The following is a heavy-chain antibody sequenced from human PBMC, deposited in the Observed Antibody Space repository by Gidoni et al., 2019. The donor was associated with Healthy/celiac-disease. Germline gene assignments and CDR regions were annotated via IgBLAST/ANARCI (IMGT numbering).Heavy chain of an antibody. D-gene: IGHD6-19*01. CDR1: GGSISSSSYY. CDR3: ARRSRIAVAGTVDY. CDR2: IYYSGST. J-gene: IGHJ4*02. V-gene: IGHV4-39*01. Sequence: QLQLQESGPGLVKPSETLSLTCTVSGGSISSSSYYWGWIRQPPGKGLEWIGSIYYSGSTYYNPSLKSRVTISVDTSKNQFSLKLSSVTAADTAVYYCARRSRIAVAGTVDYWGQGTLVTVSS.